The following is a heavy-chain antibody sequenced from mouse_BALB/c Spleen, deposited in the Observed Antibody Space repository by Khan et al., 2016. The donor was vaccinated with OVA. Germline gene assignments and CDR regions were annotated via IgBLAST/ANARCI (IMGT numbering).Heavy chain of an antibody. J-gene: IGHJ2*01. D-gene: IGHD1-2*01. CDR3: APITTNFDY. Sequence: VQLQQSGAELVKPGASVKLSCTVSGFNIKDTYMHWVKQRPEQGLEWIGRIDPANGNTKYDPKFQGKATITADTSSNTAYLHLSSLTSEDTAVYYCAPITTNFDYWGQGTTRTGSS. CDR1: GFNIKDTY. V-gene: IGHV14-3*02. CDR2: IDPANGNT.